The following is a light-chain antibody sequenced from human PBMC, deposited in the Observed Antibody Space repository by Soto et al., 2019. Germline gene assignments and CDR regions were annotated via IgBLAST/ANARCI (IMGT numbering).Light chain of an antibody. J-gene: IGLJ2*01. Sequence: QSALTQPASVSASPGQSITISCAGTSSDVGGYNYVSWYQQHPGKVPRLIISDVNKRPSGVSGRFSGSKSGNTASLTISGLQAEDEADYYCASFTRSVTVVFGGGTKLTVL. V-gene: IGLV2-14*03. CDR1: SSDVGGYNY. CDR2: DVN. CDR3: ASFTRSVTVV.